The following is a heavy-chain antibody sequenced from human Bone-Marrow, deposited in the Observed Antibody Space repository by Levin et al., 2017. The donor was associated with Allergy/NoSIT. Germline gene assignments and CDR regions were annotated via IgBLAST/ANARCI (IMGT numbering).Heavy chain of an antibody. D-gene: IGHD3-9*01. CDR2: ISNDGSNK. Sequence: GESLKISCAASGFTFSTYGLHWVRQAPGKGLEWVAVISNDGSNKYYADSVKGRFTISRDNSKNTLHLQLNSLRADDTAVYYSAKDHPGYWYYSYVMPLWGQGTTVTFSS. J-gene: IGHJ6*02. CDR3: AKDHPGYWYYSYVMPL. V-gene: IGHV3-30*18. CDR1: GFTFSTYG.